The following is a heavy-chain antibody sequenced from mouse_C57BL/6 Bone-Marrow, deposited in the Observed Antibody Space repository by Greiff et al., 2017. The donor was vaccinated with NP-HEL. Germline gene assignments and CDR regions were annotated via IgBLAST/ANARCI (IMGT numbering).Heavy chain of an antibody. CDR2: ISYSGST. CDR1: GYSITSGYD. V-gene: IGHV3-1*01. Sequence: EVKLVESGPGMVKPSQSLSLTCTVTGYSITSGYDWHLIRHFPGNKLEWMVYISYSGSTNYNPSLKSRISITHDTSKNHFFLKLNSVTTEDTATYVCARETFGYAMDYWGQGTSVTVSS. J-gene: IGHJ4*01. CDR3: ARETFGYAMDY.